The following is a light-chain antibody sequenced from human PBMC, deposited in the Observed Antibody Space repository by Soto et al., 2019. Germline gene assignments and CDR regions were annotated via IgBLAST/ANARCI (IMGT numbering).Light chain of an antibody. V-gene: IGKV3-15*01. CDR1: QSVSSN. J-gene: IGKJ3*01. CDR2: GAS. Sequence: EIVMTQSPATLSVSPGERATLSCRASQSVSSNLAWYQQKPGQAPRLLIYGASTRATGIPARFSGSGSGTDFTLPTASLRSEDFAVYYVQQYNTCSPFGPGTKWISN. CDR3: QQYNTCSP.